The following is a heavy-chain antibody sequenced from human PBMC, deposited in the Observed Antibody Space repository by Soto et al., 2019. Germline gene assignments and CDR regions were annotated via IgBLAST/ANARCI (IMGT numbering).Heavy chain of an antibody. CDR2: INPNGGTT. J-gene: IGHJ4*02. CDR1: GYMFTYYY. D-gene: IGHD3-22*01. Sequence: ASGKVSCKASGYMFTYYYIHWVRQGPGQGLEWMGIINPNGGTTTYAQNFQGRVTLTRDTSTSTVYMELTSLTSEDTAIYYCVRGPHSSGSLYYLDYWGQGTLVTVSS. V-gene: IGHV1-46*01. CDR3: VRGPHSSGSLYYLDY.